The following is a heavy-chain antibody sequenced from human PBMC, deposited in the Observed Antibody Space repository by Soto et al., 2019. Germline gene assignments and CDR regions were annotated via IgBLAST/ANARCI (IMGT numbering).Heavy chain of an antibody. J-gene: IGHJ4*02. CDR1: GFTFSSYA. CDR2: ISYDGSNK. V-gene: IGHV3-30-3*01. D-gene: IGHD2-21*02. Sequence: QVQLVESGGGVVQPGRSLRLSCAASGFTFSSYAMHWVRQAPGKGLEWVAVISYDGSNKYYADSVKGRFTISRDNSKNTLYLNMNSLRAEDTAVYYCARGVVTAIPHFDYWGQGTLVTVSS. CDR3: ARGVVTAIPHFDY.